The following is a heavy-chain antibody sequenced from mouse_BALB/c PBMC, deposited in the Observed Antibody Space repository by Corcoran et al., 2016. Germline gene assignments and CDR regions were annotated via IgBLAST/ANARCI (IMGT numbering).Heavy chain of an antibody. V-gene: IGHV1S29*02. J-gene: IGHJ2*01. D-gene: IGHD1-1*02. CDR3: ARGGWAYYFDY. CDR2: IYPYNGGT. Sequence: EVQLQQSGPELVKPGASVKISCKASGYTFTDYNMHWVKQSHGKSLVWIGYIYPYNGGTGYNQKFKCKATLTVDNSSSTAYMELRSLTSEDSAVYYCARGGWAYYFDYWGQGTTLTVSS. CDR1: GYTFTDYN.